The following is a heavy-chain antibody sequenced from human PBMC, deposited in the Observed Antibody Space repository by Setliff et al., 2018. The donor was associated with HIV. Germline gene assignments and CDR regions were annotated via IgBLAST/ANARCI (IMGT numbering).Heavy chain of an antibody. CDR1: GGSISSYY. D-gene: IGHD3-3*01. CDR2: IYYSGST. V-gene: IGHV4-59*01. Sequence: PSETLSLTCTVSGGSISSYYWSWIRQPPGKGLEWIGYIYYSGSTNYNPSLKSRVTISVDTSKNQFSLKLSSVTAADTAVYYCARANFWSGYRYYYYYMDVWGKGTTVTVSS. J-gene: IGHJ6*03. CDR3: ARANFWSGYRYYYYYMDV.